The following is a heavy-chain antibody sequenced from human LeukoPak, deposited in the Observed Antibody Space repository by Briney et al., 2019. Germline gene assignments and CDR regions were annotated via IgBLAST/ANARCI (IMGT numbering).Heavy chain of an antibody. D-gene: IGHD6-13*01. J-gene: IGHJ4*02. CDR1: GFPLSSYA. V-gene: IGHV4-34*01. CDR2: INHSGST. Sequence: GSLRLSCAASGFPLSSYAMSWIRQPPGKGLEWIGEINHSGSTNYNPSLKSRVTISVDTSKNQFSLKLSSVTAADTAVYYCARGGFSSSWYPVDYWGQGTLVTVSS. CDR3: ARGGFSSSWYPVDY.